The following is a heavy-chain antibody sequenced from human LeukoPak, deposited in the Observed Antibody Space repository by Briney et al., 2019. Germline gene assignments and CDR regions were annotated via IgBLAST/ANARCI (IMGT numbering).Heavy chain of an antibody. CDR2: INHSGST. D-gene: IGHD2-2*01. V-gene: IGHV4-34*01. J-gene: IGHJ4*02. CDR3: ARGVRGVVPAAIGPY. CDR1: GGSFSGYY. Sequence: PSETLFLTCAVYGGSFSGYYWSWIRQPPEKGREWIGEINHSGSTNYNPSLKSRVTISVDTSKNQFSLKLSSVTAADTAVYYCARGVRGVVPAAIGPYWGQGTLVTVSS.